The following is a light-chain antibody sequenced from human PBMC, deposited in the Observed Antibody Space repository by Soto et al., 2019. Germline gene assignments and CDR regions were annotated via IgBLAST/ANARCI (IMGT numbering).Light chain of an antibody. CDR1: QSVSSN. J-gene: IGKJ1*01. CDR3: QQYNNWPRT. V-gene: IGKV3-15*01. CDR2: GAS. Sequence: EIVMTQSPATLSVSPGERATLSCRASQSVSSNLAWYQQKPGQAPRLLIYGASTSATGIPARLSGSGSGTEFTLTNSSLQSEDFAVYYCQQYNNWPRTFGQGTKVEIK.